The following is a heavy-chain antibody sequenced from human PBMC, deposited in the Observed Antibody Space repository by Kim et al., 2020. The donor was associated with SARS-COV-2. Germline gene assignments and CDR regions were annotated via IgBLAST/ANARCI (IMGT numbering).Heavy chain of an antibody. D-gene: IGHD2-15*01. CDR2: ISYDGSNK. CDR3: ANEEGYDY. J-gene: IGHJ4*02. CDR1: GFTFSSYG. Sequence: GGSLRLSCAASGFTFSSYGMHWVRQAPGKGLEWVAVISYDGSNKYYADSVKGRFTISRDNSKNTLYLQMNSLRAEDTAVYYCANEEGYDYWGQGTLVTVSS. V-gene: IGHV3-30*18.